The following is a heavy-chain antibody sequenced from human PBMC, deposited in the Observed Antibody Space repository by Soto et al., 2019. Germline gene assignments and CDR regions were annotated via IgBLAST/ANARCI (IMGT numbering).Heavy chain of an antibody. CDR1: GFTFSSYG. CDR3: AKEFSKLDY. CDR2: ISYDGSNK. J-gene: IGHJ4*02. V-gene: IGHV3-30*18. Sequence: GGSLRLSCAASGFTFSSYGMHWVRQAPGKGLEWVAVISYDGSNKYYADSVKGRFTISRDNSKNTLYLQMNSLRAEDTAVYYCAKEFSKLDYWGQGTLVTVSS.